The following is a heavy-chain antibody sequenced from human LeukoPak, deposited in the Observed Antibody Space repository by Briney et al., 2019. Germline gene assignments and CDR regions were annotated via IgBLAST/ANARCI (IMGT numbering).Heavy chain of an antibody. D-gene: IGHD4-17*01. J-gene: IGHJ6*03. Sequence: PGRSLRLSCAASGFTFSSHAMSWVRQAAGKGLEWVSSLSGSGGTTYHADSVKGRFSIYRDNSKTTLYLQLNSLRAEDTAVYYCAKGGSTSRVTTSRVVFGYYYYLDVWGKGTPVTVSS. CDR1: GFTFSSHA. V-gene: IGHV3-23*01. CDR3: AKGGSTSRVTTSRVVFGYYYYLDV. CDR2: LSGSGGTT.